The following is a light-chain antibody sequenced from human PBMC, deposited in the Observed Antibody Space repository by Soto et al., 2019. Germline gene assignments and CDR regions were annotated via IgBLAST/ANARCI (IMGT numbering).Light chain of an antibody. CDR2: EVR. V-gene: IGLV2-14*01. J-gene: IGLJ3*02. CDR1: TNDIGGYNY. CDR3: CSYTISATLV. Sequence: QSALTQPASVSGSPGQSITISCSGTTNDIGGYNYVSWYQHHLGKVPKVIIYEVRNRPSGVSNRFSGSKSGNTASLTISGLQAEDEADYYCCSYTISATLVFGGGTKLTVL.